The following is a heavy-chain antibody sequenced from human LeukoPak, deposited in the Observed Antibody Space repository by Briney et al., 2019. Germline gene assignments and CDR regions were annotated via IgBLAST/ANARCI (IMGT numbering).Heavy chain of an antibody. J-gene: IGHJ4*02. Sequence: GGSLRLSCAASGFTFSSYAMHWARQAPGKGLEWVAVISYDGSNKYYADSVKGRFTISRDNSKNTLYLQMNSLRAEDTAVYYCARDSSRSIYGLNDYWGQGTLVTVSS. CDR1: GFTFSSYA. D-gene: IGHD4-17*01. CDR2: ISYDGSNK. V-gene: IGHV3-30*04. CDR3: ARDSSRSIYGLNDY.